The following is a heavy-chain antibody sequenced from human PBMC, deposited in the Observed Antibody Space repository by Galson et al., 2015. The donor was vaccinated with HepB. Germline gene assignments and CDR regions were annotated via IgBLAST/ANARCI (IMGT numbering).Heavy chain of an antibody. CDR3: AGLSAHYYGSGKTDDFDI. CDR1: GYSFTSYW. J-gene: IGHJ3*02. CDR2: IYPGDSVT. Sequence: QSGAAVKKPGESLKISCKGSGYSFTSYWIGWERQMPGKGLEWMGIIYPGDSVTRYSPTFQGQVTISADKSISTASLQWSSLKASDTAMYYCAGLSAHYYGSGKTDDFDIWGQGTMVTVSS. V-gene: IGHV5-51*01. D-gene: IGHD3-10*01.